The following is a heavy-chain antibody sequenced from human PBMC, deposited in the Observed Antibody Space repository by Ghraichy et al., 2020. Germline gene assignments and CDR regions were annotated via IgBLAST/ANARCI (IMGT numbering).Heavy chain of an antibody. CDR3: AREGWEYAFDI. CDR2: ISYDGSNK. D-gene: IGHD1-26*01. Sequence: GGSLRLSCAASGFTFSSYAMHWVRQAPGKGLEWVAVISYDGSNKYYADSVKGRFTISRDNSKNTLYLQMNSLRAEDTAVYYCAREGWEYAFDIWGQGTMVTVSS. V-gene: IGHV3-30*04. CDR1: GFTFSSYA. J-gene: IGHJ3*02.